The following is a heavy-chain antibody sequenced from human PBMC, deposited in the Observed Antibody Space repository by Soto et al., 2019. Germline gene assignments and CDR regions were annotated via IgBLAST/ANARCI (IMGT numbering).Heavy chain of an antibody. CDR2: ISGSGGST. D-gene: IGHD5-18*01. V-gene: IGHV3-23*01. CDR1: GFTFSSYA. CDR3: AKESYSYGYGIGGYYYYMDV. Sequence: GGSLRLSCAASGFTFSSYAMSWVRQAPGKGLEWVSAISGSGGSTYYADSVKGRFTISRDNSKNTLYLQMNSLRAEDTAVYYCAKESYSYGYGIGGYYYYMDVWGKGTTVTVSS. J-gene: IGHJ6*03.